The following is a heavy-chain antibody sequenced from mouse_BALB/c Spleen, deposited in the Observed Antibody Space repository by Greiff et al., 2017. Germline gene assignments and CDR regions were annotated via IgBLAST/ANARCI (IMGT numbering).Heavy chain of an antibody. CDR1: GYAFTNYL. CDR3: ARRGLRNAMDY. D-gene: IGHD1-1*01. V-gene: IGHV1-54*01. J-gene: IGHJ4*01. Sequence: QVQLQQSGAELVRPGTSVKVSCKASGYAFTNYLIEWVKQRPGQGLEWIGVINPGRGGTNYNEKFKGKATLTADKSSSTAYMQLSSLTSDDSAVYFCARRGLRNAMDYWGQGTSVTVSS. CDR2: INPGRGGT.